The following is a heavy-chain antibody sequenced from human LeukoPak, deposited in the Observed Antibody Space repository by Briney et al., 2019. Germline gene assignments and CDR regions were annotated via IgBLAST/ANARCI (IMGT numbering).Heavy chain of an antibody. CDR3: ARDSYSSSWYGGAFDI. CDR2: ISSSGSTI. J-gene: IGHJ3*02. CDR1: GFTFSSYE. D-gene: IGHD6-13*01. Sequence: GGSLRLSCAASGFTFSSYEMNWVRQAPGKGLEWVSYISSSGSTIYYADSVKGRFTISRDNAKNSLYLQMNSLRAEDTAVFYCARDSYSSSWYGGAFDIWGQGTMVTVSS. V-gene: IGHV3-48*03.